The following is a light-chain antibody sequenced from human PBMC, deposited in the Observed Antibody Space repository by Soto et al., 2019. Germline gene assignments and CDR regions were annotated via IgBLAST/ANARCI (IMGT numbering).Light chain of an antibody. CDR3: QQFNNYPIT. V-gene: IGKV1D-13*01. J-gene: IGKJ3*01. Sequence: AIQLTQSPSSLSASVGDRVTITCRASQGISSALAWYQQKPWKAPKLLIYDASSLESGVPSRFSGSGSGTDFTLTISSLQPEDVATYYCQQFNNYPITFGPGTKVDIK. CDR2: DAS. CDR1: QGISSA.